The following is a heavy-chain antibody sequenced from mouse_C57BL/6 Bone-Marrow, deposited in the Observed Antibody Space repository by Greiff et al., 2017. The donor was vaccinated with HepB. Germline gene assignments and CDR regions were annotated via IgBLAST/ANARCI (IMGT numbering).Heavy chain of an antibody. J-gene: IGHJ2*01. Sequence: EVQVVESGGGLVKPGGSLKLSCAASGFTFSSYTMSWVRQTPEKRLEWVATISGGGGNTYYPDSVKGRFTISRDNAKNTLYLQMSSLRSEDTALYYCARILYYFDYWGQGTTLTVSS. CDR3: ARILYYFDY. V-gene: IGHV5-9*01. CDR2: ISGGGGNT. CDR1: GFTFSSYT.